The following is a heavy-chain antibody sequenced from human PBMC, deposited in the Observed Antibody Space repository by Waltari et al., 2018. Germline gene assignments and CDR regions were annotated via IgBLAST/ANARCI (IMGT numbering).Heavy chain of an antibody. D-gene: IGHD1-26*01. Sequence: QVQLQESGPGLVKPSQTLSLTCTVSGGSLSSGRYYWSWIRQPAGKGLEWIGRIYTSGSTNYNPSLKSRVTISVDTSKNQFSLNLSSVTAADTAVYYCARGPLLSKVDYWGQGTLVTVSS. CDR3: ARGPLLSKVDY. V-gene: IGHV4-61*02. CDR1: GGSLSSGRYY. CDR2: IYTSGST. J-gene: IGHJ4*02.